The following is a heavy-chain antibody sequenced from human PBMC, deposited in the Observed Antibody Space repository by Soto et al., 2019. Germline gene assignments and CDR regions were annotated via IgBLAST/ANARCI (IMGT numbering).Heavy chain of an antibody. J-gene: IGHJ4*02. D-gene: IGHD6-13*01. Sequence: QVQLVESGGGVVQPGTSLRLSCAASGFTFSSQNMHWVRQAPGKGPEWVGVISYDGSKKYFADSVKGRFTISRDNSPNMLYLQVSSLRAEDTAIYYCARLWYEGNPDDYWGQGTLVTVSS. CDR3: ARLWYEGNPDDY. V-gene: IGHV3-30-3*01. CDR2: ISYDGSKK. CDR1: GFTFSSQN.